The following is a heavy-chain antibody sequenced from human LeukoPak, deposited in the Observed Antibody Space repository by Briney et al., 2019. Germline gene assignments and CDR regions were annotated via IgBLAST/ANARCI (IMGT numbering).Heavy chain of an antibody. CDR1: GFTFSTYN. Sequence: GGSLRLSCAASGFTFSTYNMNWVRQAPGKGLEWVSFISSSGSAIYYADSVKGRFTISRDNSKNTLYLQMNTLRAEDTAVYYCAKVAHYYGSGSYYEYYFDFWGQGTLVTVSS. CDR3: AKVAHYYGSGSYYEYYFDF. D-gene: IGHD3-10*01. V-gene: IGHV3-48*01. J-gene: IGHJ4*02. CDR2: ISSSGSAI.